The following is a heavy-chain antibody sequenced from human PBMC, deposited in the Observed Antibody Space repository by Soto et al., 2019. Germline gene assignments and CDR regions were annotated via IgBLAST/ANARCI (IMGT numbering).Heavy chain of an antibody. CDR1: GGSISSGY. V-gene: IGHV4-4*08. CDR3: ASQHYYDSSGYYVVY. D-gene: IGHD3-22*01. Sequence: SETLSLTCSVSGGSISSGYWTWIRHPPGKGLEWIGYIYLGGSTYYDSSLKSRVTISVDTSKNQFSLKLSSVTAADTAVYYCASQHYYDSSGYYVVYWGQGTLVTVSS. CDR2: IYLGGST. J-gene: IGHJ4*02.